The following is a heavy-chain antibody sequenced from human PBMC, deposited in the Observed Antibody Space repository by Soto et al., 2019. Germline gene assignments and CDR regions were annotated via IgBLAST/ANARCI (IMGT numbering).Heavy chain of an antibody. V-gene: IGHV4-34*01. Sequence: WTWIRQSPGKGLEWIGEIDHRETTNHNPSLKSPVTLSVDTFKKEFSLRLNFVTAADTAVYFCARGRVTARRIYFDVWGQGSRATVSS. CDR3: ARGRVTARRIYFDV. CDR2: IDHRETT. J-gene: IGHJ1*01. D-gene: IGHD3-9*01.